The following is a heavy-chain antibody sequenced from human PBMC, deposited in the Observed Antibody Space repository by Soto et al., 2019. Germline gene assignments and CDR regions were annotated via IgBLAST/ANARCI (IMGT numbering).Heavy chain of an antibody. CDR1: GFTFSSYA. CDR3: AREPYSSSWYLYYYYYYGMDV. D-gene: IGHD6-13*01. J-gene: IGHJ6*02. V-gene: IGHV3-30-3*01. Sequence: HPGGSLRLSCAASGFTFSSYAMHWVRQAPGKGLEWVAVISYDGSNKYYADSVKGRFTISRDNSKNTLYLQMNSLRAEDTAVYYCAREPYSSSWYLYYYYYYGMDVWGQGTTVTVSS. CDR2: ISYDGSNK.